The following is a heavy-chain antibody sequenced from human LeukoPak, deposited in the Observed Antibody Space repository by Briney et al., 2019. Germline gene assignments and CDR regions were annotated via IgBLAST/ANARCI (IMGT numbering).Heavy chain of an antibody. J-gene: IGHJ4*02. D-gene: IGHD6-19*01. CDR1: GFTFSDYY. CDR2: ISSSGSML. Sequence: KPGGSLRLSCTVSGFTFSDYYMSWVRQAPGKGLEWVSYISSSGSMLHYADSVEGRFTISRDNAKNSLYLQMNSLRAEDTAVYYCARSGAQWPPVGSFDYWGQGTLVTVSS. V-gene: IGHV3-11*01. CDR3: ARSGAQWPPVGSFDY.